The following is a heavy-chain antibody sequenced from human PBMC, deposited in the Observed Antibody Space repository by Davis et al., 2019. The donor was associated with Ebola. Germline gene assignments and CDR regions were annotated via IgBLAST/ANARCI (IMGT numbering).Heavy chain of an antibody. D-gene: IGHD3/OR15-3a*01. CDR1: GYTFTSYY. CDR3: ARRSPGLYYGMDV. V-gene: IGHV1-46*01. Sequence: ASVKVSCKASGYTFTSYYTHWVRQAPGQGLEWMGIINPSGGSTSYAQKFQGRVTMTRDTSTSTVYMELSSLRSEDTAVYYCARRSPGLYYGMDVWGQGTTVTVSS. CDR2: INPSGGST. J-gene: IGHJ6*02.